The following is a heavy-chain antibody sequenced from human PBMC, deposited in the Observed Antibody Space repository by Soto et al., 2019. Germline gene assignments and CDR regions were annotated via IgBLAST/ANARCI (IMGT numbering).Heavy chain of an antibody. V-gene: IGHV4-59*01. CDR2: IYYSGST. J-gene: IGHJ6*02. Sequence: TSETLSLTCTVSGGSISSYYWSWIRQPPGKGLEWIGYIYYSGSTNYNPSLKSRVTISVDTSKNQFSLKLSSVTAADTAVYYCARNTGDFWSGPHGMDVWGQGTTVTVSS. D-gene: IGHD3-3*01. CDR1: GGSISSYY. CDR3: ARNTGDFWSGPHGMDV.